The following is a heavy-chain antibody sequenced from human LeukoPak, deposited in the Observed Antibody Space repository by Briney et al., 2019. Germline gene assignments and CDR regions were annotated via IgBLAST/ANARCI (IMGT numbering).Heavy chain of an antibody. J-gene: IGHJ1*01. CDR3: ARDGHYDILTGYFQD. D-gene: IGHD3-9*01. CDR2: VTNTGTTI. V-gene: IGHV3-48*04. CDR1: GFTFSSYS. Sequence: GGSLRLSCAASGFTFSSYSMNWVRQAPGKGLEWVSYVTNTGTTIYYADSVKGRFTISRDNAKNSLYLQMNSLRAEDTAVYYCARDGHYDILTGYFQDWGQGTLVTVSS.